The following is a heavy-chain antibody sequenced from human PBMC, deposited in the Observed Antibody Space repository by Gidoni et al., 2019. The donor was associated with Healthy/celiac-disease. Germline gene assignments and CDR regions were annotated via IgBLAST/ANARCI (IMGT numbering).Heavy chain of an antibody. V-gene: IGHV3-23*01. Sequence: EVQLLESGGGLVQPGGSLRLSCAASGFPFSSYAMSWVRQAPGKGLEWVSAISGSGGSTYYADSVKGRFTISRDNSKNTLYLQMNSLRAEDTAVYYCAKDQFYYGDYEGYFDYWGQGTLVTVSS. J-gene: IGHJ4*02. CDR3: AKDQFYYGDYEGYFDY. CDR2: ISGSGGST. D-gene: IGHD4-17*01. CDR1: GFPFSSYA.